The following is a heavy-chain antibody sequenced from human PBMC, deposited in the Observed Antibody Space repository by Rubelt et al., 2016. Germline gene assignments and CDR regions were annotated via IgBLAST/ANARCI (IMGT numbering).Heavy chain of an antibody. V-gene: IGHV3-74*01. D-gene: IGHD1-26*01. J-gene: IGHJ4*02. CDR3: ARDVGGRYYFDY. CDR1: GFTFSSYW. CDR2: INSDGSST. Sequence: GFTFSSYWMHWVRQAPGKGLVWVSRINSDGSSTSYADSVKGRFTISRDNAKNTLYLQMNRLRAEDTAVYYCARDVGGRYYFDYWGQGTLVTVSS.